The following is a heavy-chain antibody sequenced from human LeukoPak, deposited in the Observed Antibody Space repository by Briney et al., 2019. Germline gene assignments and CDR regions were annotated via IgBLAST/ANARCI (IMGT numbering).Heavy chain of an antibody. Sequence: ASVKVSCKASGGTFSSYTISWVRQAPGQGLEWMGRIIPILGIANYAQKFQGRVTITADKSTSTAYMELSSLRSEGTAVYYCASESSSHYYYYYGMDVWGQGTTVTVSS. V-gene: IGHV1-69*02. CDR2: IIPILGIA. CDR3: ASESSSHYYYYYGMDV. D-gene: IGHD6-6*01. J-gene: IGHJ6*02. CDR1: GGTFSSYT.